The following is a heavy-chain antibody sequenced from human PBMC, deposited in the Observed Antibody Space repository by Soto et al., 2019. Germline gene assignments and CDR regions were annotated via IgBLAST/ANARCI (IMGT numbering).Heavy chain of an antibody. V-gene: IGHV3-11*05. CDR3: ARRYYYDSSGYLDL. D-gene: IGHD3-22*01. Sequence: QVQLVESGGGLVESGGSLRLSCAASGFGFRDYYMTWIRQPPGKGLEWISYISVDGLYTNYAESVKGRFTISRDNAENALFLHMDSLRAEDTAIYYCARRYYYDSSGYLDLWGQGTLVTVS. J-gene: IGHJ4*02. CDR2: ISVDGLYT. CDR1: GFGFRDYY.